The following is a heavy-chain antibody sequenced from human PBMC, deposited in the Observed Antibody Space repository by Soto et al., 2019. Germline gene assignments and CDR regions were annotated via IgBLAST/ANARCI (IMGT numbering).Heavy chain of an antibody. CDR2: ISGSGGST. Sequence: GSLRLSCAASGSTFSSYAMSWVRQAPGKGLEWVSAISGSGGSTYYADSVKGRFTISRDNSKNTLYLQMNSLRAEDTAVYYCAKDHEWPQGRFDYWGQGTLVTVSS. J-gene: IGHJ4*02. V-gene: IGHV3-23*01. D-gene: IGHD3-10*01. CDR3: AKDHEWPQGRFDY. CDR1: GSTFSSYA.